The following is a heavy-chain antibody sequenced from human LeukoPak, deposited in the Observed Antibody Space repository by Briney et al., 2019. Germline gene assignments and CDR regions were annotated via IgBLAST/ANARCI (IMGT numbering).Heavy chain of an antibody. J-gene: IGHJ4*02. D-gene: IGHD3-3*01. V-gene: IGHV1-69*01. CDR1: VGTFSSYA. CDR3: ARDRGGTDDFWSGYYTGYFDY. CDR2: IIPIFGTA. Sequence: SVKVSCRACVGTFSSYAISWVRQAPGQGLEWMGGIIPIFGTANYAQKFQGRVTITADESTSPAYMELSSLRSEHTAVFYCARDRGGTDDFWSGYYTGYFDYWGQGTLVTVSS.